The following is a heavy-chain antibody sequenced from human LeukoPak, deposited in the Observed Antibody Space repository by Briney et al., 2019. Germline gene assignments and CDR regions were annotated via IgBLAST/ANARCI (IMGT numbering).Heavy chain of an antibody. D-gene: IGHD3-10*01. Sequence: SETLSLTCAVSGASVSSSTYSWSWIRQPPGKGLEWIAYIYYNGRTTYNPSLKRRVTISLDTSKNQLSLRLSSVTDADTAVYYCASDYGSGSWRFDYWGQGTLATVSS. CDR1: GASVSSSTYS. CDR3: ASDYGSGSWRFDY. J-gene: IGHJ4*02. V-gene: IGHV4-61*01. CDR2: IYYNGRT.